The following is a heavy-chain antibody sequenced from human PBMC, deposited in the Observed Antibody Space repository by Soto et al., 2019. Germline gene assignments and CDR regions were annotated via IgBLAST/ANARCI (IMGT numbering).Heavy chain of an antibody. J-gene: IGHJ4*02. V-gene: IGHV3-48*01. CDR3: ARDVSGSSIAAPYFDY. CDR1: GFIFSSYA. Sequence: ESGGGLVQPGGSLRLSCAASGFIFSSYAMNWVRQAPGKGLEWVSYISSSSSTIYYADSVKGRFTISRGNAKTSLYLQMSSLTAEDTAVYYCARDVSGSSIAAPYFDYWGQGTLVTVSS. D-gene: IGHD6-6*01. CDR2: ISSSSSTI.